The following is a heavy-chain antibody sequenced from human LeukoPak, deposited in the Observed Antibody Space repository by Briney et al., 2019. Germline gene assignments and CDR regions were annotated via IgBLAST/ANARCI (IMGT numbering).Heavy chain of an antibody. CDR3: ARVRITIFGVESPWGVRWFDP. Sequence: ASVKVSCKASGYTFTSYGISWVRQAPGQGLEWMGWISAYNGNTNYAQKLQGRVTMTTDTSTSTAYMELRSLRSDDTAVYYCARVRITIFGVESPWGVRWFDPWGQGTLVTVSS. J-gene: IGHJ5*02. V-gene: IGHV1-18*01. CDR2: ISAYNGNT. D-gene: IGHD3-3*01. CDR1: GYTFTSYG.